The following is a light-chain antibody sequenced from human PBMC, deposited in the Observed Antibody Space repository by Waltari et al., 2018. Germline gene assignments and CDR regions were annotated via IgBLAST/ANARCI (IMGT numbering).Light chain of an antibody. Sequence: QSALIQPPSVSGSPAQSVAIYCTGTSSDTGSYNFVPWYQQFPGTAPKLLIYGVTTRHSGVPDLFSGSKSGYTAYLAISGLQPEAEADYYCSSYTTSSTVIFGGGTKLTVL. CDR3: SSYTTSSTVI. J-gene: IGLJ2*01. CDR1: SSDTGSYNF. V-gene: IGLV2-18*02. CDR2: GVT.